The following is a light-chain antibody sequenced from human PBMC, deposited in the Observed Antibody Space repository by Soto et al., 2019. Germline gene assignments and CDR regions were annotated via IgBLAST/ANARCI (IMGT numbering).Light chain of an antibody. CDR2: DAS. Sequence: DIQMTQSPSTLSASLGARVSITCRASQSISNWLAWYQQKPGKAPKLLIYDASSLESGVPSRFSGSRSGTEFTLTISSLQPADFATYYCQQYNSFSRTFGQGTKVDI. V-gene: IGKV1-5*01. CDR1: QSISNW. J-gene: IGKJ1*01. CDR3: QQYNSFSRT.